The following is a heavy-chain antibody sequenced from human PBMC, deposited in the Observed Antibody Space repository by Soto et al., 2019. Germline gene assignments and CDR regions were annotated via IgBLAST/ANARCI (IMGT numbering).Heavy chain of an antibody. CDR2: IYSGGDT. CDR1: GFTVSNNY. Sequence: EVQLAESGGGLVQPGGSLRLSCVASGFTVSNNYMSWVRQAPGKGLEWVSVIYSGGDTYYADSVKGRFTISRDNSKNILYLQMNSLRADDTAVYYCARDQGIVARHFAPWGQGTLVTVSS. J-gene: IGHJ5*02. CDR3: ARDQGIVARHFAP. D-gene: IGHD6-6*01. V-gene: IGHV3-66*01.